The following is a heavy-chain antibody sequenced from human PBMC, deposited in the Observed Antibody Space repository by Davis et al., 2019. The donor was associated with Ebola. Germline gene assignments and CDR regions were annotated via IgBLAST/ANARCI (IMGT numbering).Heavy chain of an antibody. CDR2: ISSSSSTI. J-gene: IGHJ4*02. CDR1: GFTFSSYS. Sequence: PGGSLRLSCAASGFTFSSYSMNWVRQTPGKGLVWVSYISSSSSTIYYADSVKGRFTISRDNAKNSLYLQRNSLRDEDTAVYYCARDLTIAARPVLDYWGQGTLVTVSS. CDR3: ARDLTIAARPVLDY. V-gene: IGHV3-48*02. D-gene: IGHD6-6*01.